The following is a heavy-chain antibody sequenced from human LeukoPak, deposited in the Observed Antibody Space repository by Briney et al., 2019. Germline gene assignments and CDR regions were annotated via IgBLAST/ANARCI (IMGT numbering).Heavy chain of an antibody. CDR2: IYHSGST. J-gene: IGHJ5*02. V-gene: IGHV4-30-2*01. Sequence: PSETLSLTCTVSGGSISSGGYYWSWIRQPPGKGLEWIGYIYHSGSTYYNPSLKSRVTISVDTSKNQFSLKLSSVTAADTAVYYCARDDGIAAAQFAAWGQGTLVTVSS. CDR3: ARDDGIAAAQFAA. D-gene: IGHD6-13*01. CDR1: GGSISSGGYY.